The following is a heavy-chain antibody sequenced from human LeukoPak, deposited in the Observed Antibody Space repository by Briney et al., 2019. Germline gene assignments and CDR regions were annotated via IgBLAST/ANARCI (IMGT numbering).Heavy chain of an antibody. J-gene: IGHJ2*01. V-gene: IGHV1-58*02. CDR2: IVVGSGNT. CDR3: AAQAGIAVAGGAYWYFDL. D-gene: IGHD6-19*01. CDR1: GFTFTSSA. Sequence: GASVKVSCKASGFTFTSSAMQWVRQARGQRLEWIGWIVVGSGNTNYAQKFQERVTITRDMSTSTAYMELSSLRSEDTAVYYCAAQAGIAVAGGAYWYFDLWGRGTLVTVSS.